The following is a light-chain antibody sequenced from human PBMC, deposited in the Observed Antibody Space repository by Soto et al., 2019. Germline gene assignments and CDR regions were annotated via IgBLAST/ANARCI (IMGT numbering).Light chain of an antibody. CDR2: STS. CDR3: QQYNTWPLT. J-gene: IGKJ4*01. Sequence: ETVMTQSPVTLSASPGERATLSCWASQSVYSNLAWYQQKPGQAPRRLIYSTSTRATGIPARFSGSGSGTEFTLTISSLQSEDFAVYYCQQYNTWPLTFGGGTKVEIK. CDR1: QSVYSN. V-gene: IGKV3-15*01.